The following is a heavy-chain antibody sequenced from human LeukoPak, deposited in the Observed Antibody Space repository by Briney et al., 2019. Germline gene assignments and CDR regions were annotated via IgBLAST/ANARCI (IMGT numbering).Heavy chain of an antibody. CDR3: ARAAAGTSSLDYFDY. V-gene: IGHV4-34*01. CDR1: GGSFSGYY. CDR2: INHSGST. Sequence: SETLSLTCAVYGGSFSGYYWSWIRQPPGKGLEWIGEINHSGSTNYNPSLKSRVTISVDTSKNQFSPKLSSVTAADTAVYYCARAAAGTSSLDYFDYWGQGTLVTVSS. D-gene: IGHD6-13*01. J-gene: IGHJ4*02.